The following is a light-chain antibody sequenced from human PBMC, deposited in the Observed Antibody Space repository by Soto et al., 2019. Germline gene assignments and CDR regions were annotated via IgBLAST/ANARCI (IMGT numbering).Light chain of an antibody. Sequence: QSALTQPASVSGSPGQSITISCTGTSGDVGGYNYVSWYQHHPGKAPKLLIDNVSDRPSGVSNRFSGSKSGNTASLTISGLQAEDEADYYCNSSTTLSTLVFGGGTKVTVL. V-gene: IGLV2-14*03. J-gene: IGLJ3*02. CDR2: NVS. CDR3: NSSTTLSTLV. CDR1: SGDVGGYNY.